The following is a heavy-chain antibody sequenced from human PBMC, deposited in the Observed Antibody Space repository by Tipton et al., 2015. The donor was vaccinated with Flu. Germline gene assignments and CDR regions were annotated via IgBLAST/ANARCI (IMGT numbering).Heavy chain of an antibody. V-gene: IGHV4-59*01. CDR2: IYNSGST. D-gene: IGHD3-16*01. J-gene: IGHJ4*02. CDR3: ARGGTIRWGNGYFDY. CDR1: GGSISAYY. Sequence: GLVKPSETLSLTCTVSGGSISAYYWSWIRQSPGKGLEWIGNIYNSGSTNYNASPKSRVTILLDTSKNQFSLKLSSVTAADTAVYYCARGGTIRWGNGYFDYWGQGTLVTVSS.